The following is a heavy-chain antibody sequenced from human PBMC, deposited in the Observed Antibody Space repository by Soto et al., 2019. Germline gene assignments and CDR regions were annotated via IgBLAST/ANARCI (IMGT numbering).Heavy chain of an antibody. CDR3: AKDRKVAARPPNYYYYYGMDV. CDR2: ISYDGSNK. D-gene: IGHD6-6*01. CDR1: GFTFISYG. J-gene: IGHJ6*02. Sequence: GGSLRLSCAASGFTFISYGMHWVRQAPGKGLEWVAVISYDGSNKYYADSVKGRFTISRDNSKNTLYLQMNSLRAEDTAVYYCAKDRKVAARPPNYYYYYGMDVWGQGTTVTVSS. V-gene: IGHV3-30*18.